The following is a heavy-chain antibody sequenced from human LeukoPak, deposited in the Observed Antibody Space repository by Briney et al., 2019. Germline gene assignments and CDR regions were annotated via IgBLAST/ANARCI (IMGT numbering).Heavy chain of an antibody. J-gene: IGHJ3*01. D-gene: IGHD3-22*01. CDR2: TSFDGSTK. V-gene: IGHV3-30*04. CDR1: GFTFSSYA. CDR3: ARDMGSGYYNPTAAFDF. Sequence: GGSLRLSCAASGFTFSSYAMHWVRQAPGKGLEWMALTSFDGSTKHHADSVKGRFTISRDNSKNTLYLEMNSLRGDDAAVYYCARDMGSGYYNPTAAFDFWGQGTVVTVSS.